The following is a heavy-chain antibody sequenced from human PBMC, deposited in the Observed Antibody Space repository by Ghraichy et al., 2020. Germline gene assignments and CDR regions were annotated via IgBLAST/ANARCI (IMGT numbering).Heavy chain of an antibody. V-gene: IGHV3-23*01. D-gene: IGHD2-2*02. CDR1: GFTFSSYA. J-gene: IGHJ4*02. CDR2: ISGSGGST. CDR3: AKTHSRCSSTSCYNFDY. Sequence: GGSLRLSCAASGFTFSSYAMSWVRQAPGKGLEWVSAISGSGGSTYYADSVKGRFTISRDNSKNTLYLQINSLRAEDTAVYYCAKTHSRCSSTSCYNFDYWGQGTLVTVSS.